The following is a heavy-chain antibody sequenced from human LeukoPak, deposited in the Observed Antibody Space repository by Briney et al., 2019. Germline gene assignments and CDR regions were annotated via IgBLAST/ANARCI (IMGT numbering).Heavy chain of an antibody. CDR2: INPNNGDT. D-gene: IGHD4-17*01. CDR1: GYTFTGYY. Sequence: ASVKVSCKASGYTFTGYYMHWVRQAPGQGLEWMGRINPNNGDTNLVQKFQGRVTMTRDTSISTVYMELSRLRSDDTAVYYCAREGTTNWFDPWGQGTLVTVSS. V-gene: IGHV1-2*06. J-gene: IGHJ5*02. CDR3: AREGTTNWFDP.